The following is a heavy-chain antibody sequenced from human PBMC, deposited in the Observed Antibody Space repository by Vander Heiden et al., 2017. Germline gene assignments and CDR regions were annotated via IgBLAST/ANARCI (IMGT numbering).Heavy chain of an antibody. CDR3: AKDIRDVSGYFDQ. Sequence: QVQLVESGGGVVQPGRSLTLSCAVSGCTFRSYAMHWVRQAPGKGLQWVAAISYDGNNKYYVDSVRGRFTISRDNSKNTLFLQMNSLRAEDTAVYYCAKDIRDVSGYFDQWGQGALVTVSS. V-gene: IGHV3-30*18. CDR2: ISYDGNNK. CDR1: GCTFRSYA. D-gene: IGHD3-3*01. J-gene: IGHJ4*02.